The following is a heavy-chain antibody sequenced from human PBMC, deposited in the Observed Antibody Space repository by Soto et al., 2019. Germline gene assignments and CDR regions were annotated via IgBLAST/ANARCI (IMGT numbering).Heavy chain of an antibody. D-gene: IGHD4-17*01. CDR2: ISGSGGST. J-gene: IGHJ4*02. Sequence: PWGSLRLSCAASGFTFISYAISFFRHSPGKGLEWVSAISGSGGSTYYADSVKGRFTISRDNSKNTLYLQMNSLRAEDAAVYYCAKDPTDYVGGIDYWGQGTLVTVSS. CDR3: AKDPTDYVGGIDY. CDR1: GFTFISYA. V-gene: IGHV3-23*01.